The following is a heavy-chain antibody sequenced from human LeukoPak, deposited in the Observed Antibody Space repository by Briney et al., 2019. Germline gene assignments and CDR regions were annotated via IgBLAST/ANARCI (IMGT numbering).Heavy chain of an antibody. Sequence: GASLRLPCVASGFSFGNYAMSWVSQAPGKGLQWVSQISGTGGATWYAGFARDRFTISRDNSKKTLYLQMSGLRVEDTAMYYCVKDPRDTYGTNWFVSWGQGTLLIVSS. CDR1: GFSFGNYA. J-gene: IGHJ5*01. D-gene: IGHD2-21*01. CDR3: VKDPRDTYGTNWFVS. CDR2: ISGTGGAT. V-gene: IGHV3-23*01.